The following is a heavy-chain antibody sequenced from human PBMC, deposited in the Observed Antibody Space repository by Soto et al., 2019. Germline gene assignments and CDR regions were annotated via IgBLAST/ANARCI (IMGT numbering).Heavy chain of an antibody. CDR3: ARNIXCSGCSCSHSPYNWFDP. V-gene: IGHV1-69*13. CDR2: IIPIFGTA. Sequence: GASVKVSCKVSGGTFSSYAISWVRQAPGQGLEWMGGIIPIFGTANYAQKFQGRVTITADESTSTAYMELSSLRSEDTAVYYCARNIXCSGCSCSHSPYNWFDPWGQGTLVTVSS. J-gene: IGHJ5*02. D-gene: IGHD2-15*01. CDR1: GGTFSSYA.